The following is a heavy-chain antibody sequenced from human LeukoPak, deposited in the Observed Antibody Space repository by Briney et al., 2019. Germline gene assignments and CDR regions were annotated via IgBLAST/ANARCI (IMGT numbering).Heavy chain of an antibody. J-gene: IGHJ4*02. Sequence: PGGSPRLSCAASGFTFSSYAMSWVRQAPGKGLEWVSAISGSGGSTYYADSVKGRFTISRDNAKTSLYLQMNSLRAEDTAVYYCARDLSGVAGYTYGRGIDYWGQGILVTVSS. CDR2: ISGSGGST. D-gene: IGHD5-18*01. CDR3: ARDLSGVAGYTYGRGIDY. V-gene: IGHV3-23*01. CDR1: GFTFSSYA.